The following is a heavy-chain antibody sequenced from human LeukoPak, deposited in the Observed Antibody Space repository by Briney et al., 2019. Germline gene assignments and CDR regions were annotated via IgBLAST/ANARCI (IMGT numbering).Heavy chain of an antibody. CDR1: GYTFTSYD. Sequence: ASVKVSCKASGYTFTSYDINWVRQATGQGLEWMGWMNPNSGNTGYAQKLQGRVTMTRNTSISTAYMELSSLRSEDTAVYYCARLDSSSWDPLYYYYGMDVWGQGTTVTVSS. D-gene: IGHD6-13*01. J-gene: IGHJ6*02. CDR2: MNPNSGNT. CDR3: ARLDSSSWDPLYYYYGMDV. V-gene: IGHV1-8*01.